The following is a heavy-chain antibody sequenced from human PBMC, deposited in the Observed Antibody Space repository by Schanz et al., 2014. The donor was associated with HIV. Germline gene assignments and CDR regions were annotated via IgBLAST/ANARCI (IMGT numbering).Heavy chain of an antibody. D-gene: IGHD2-2*02. CDR2: INHSGST. J-gene: IGHJ5*02. Sequence: QVQLQQWGAGLLKPSATLSLICAVYGGPFNIHYWSWLRQLPGKGLEWIGEINHSGSTNYNPSLKSRVPISIDTSKTQFPLKLSLGTAADTAVYYCARGIRRDCSSPSCNTGWFDPWGQGTLVTVSS. CDR3: ARGIRRDCSSPSCNTGWFDP. V-gene: IGHV4-34*02. CDR1: GGPFNIHY.